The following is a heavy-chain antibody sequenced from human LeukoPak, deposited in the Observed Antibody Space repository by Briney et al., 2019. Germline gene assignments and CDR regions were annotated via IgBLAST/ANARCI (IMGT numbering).Heavy chain of an antibody. J-gene: IGHJ4*02. CDR3: AKTELGYCSSTSCYRPSNYFDY. Sequence: TGGSLRLSCAASGFTFSSYAMSWVRQAPGKGLEWVSAISGSGGSTCYADSVKGRFTISRDNSKNTLYMQMNSLRAEDTAVYYCAKTELGYCSSTSCYRPSNYFDYWGQGTLVTVSS. CDR1: GFTFSSYA. V-gene: IGHV3-23*01. CDR2: ISGSGGST. D-gene: IGHD2-2*01.